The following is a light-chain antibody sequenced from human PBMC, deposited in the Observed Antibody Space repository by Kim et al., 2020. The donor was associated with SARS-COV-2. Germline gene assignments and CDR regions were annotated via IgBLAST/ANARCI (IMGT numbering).Light chain of an antibody. Sequence: VTISCTGSSSNSGAGYDVHWYQQLPGTAPKLLIYGNNNRPSGVPDRFSGSKSGTSASLAIIGLQAEDEAYYYCHSSDSSLSGSELFGGWTQLTVL. CDR1: SSNSGAGYD. CDR2: GNN. CDR3: HSSDSSLSGSEL. J-gene: IGLJ2*01. V-gene: IGLV1-40*01.